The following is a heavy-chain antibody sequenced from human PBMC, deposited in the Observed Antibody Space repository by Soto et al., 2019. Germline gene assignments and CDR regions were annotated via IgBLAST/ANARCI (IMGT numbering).Heavy chain of an antibody. Sequence: GASVKVSCKASGYTFTSYYMHWVRQAPGQGLERMRIINPNNGSTSYSQKFQGRVTMTRDTSTSTAYMELGSLRSDDTAVYYCARVWIPAAAPNWFDPWGQGTQVTVSS. CDR2: INPNNGST. V-gene: IGHV1-46*01. J-gene: IGHJ5*02. CDR3: ARVWIPAAAPNWFDP. CDR1: GYTFTSYY. D-gene: IGHD6-13*01.